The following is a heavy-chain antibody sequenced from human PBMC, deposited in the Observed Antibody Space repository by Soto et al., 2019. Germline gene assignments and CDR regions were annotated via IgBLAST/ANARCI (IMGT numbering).Heavy chain of an antibody. CDR3: TRGVIHFERVPVMPD. Sequence: QLQLQESGPGLVKPSETLSLSCTVSNVSISSNSYYWGWVRQPPGKGLEWIATMYYSGSGNTFYNPSFRSRVTLSADASKSQFYLKLTSVTVADTAVYYCTRGVIHFERVPVMPDWGQGTLVTVSS. CDR2: MYYSGSGNT. CDR1: NVSISSNSYY. J-gene: IGHJ4*02. V-gene: IGHV4-39*01. D-gene: IGHD2-21*01.